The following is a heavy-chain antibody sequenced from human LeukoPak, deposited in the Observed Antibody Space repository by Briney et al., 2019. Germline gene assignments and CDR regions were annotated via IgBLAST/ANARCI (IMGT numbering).Heavy chain of an antibody. D-gene: IGHD3-22*01. J-gene: IGHJ3*02. CDR1: GGSISSYY. V-gene: IGHV4-59*01. CDR3: ASAIIYDGDAFDI. Sequence: SETLSLTCTVSGGSISSYYWSWIRQPPGKGLEWIGYIYYSGSTNYNPSLKSRVTISVDTSKNQSSLKLSSVTAADTAVYYCASAIIYDGDAFDIWGQGTMVTVSS. CDR2: IYYSGST.